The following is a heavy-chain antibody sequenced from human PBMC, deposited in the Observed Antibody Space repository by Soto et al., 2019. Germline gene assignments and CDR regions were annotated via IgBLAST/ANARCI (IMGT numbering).Heavy chain of an antibody. V-gene: IGHV1-18*01. J-gene: IGHJ4*02. CDR2: IGAYNGNT. Sequence: QVPLVQSGAEVKKPGASVKVSCKASGYTFTNYGISWVRQAPGQGLEWVGWIGAYNGNTDYAQKFQGRVTMTADTPTSTAYMELRSLRSDDTALYCCVRLGDSYGYRGSYYFDYWGQGTLVTVSS. CDR3: VRLGDSYGYRGSYYFDY. D-gene: IGHD3-22*01. CDR1: GYTFTNYG.